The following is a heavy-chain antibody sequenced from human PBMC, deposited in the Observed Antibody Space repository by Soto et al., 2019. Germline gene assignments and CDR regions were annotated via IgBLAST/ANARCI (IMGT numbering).Heavy chain of an antibody. CDR2: IYSGGSK. D-gene: IGHD3-10*01. Sequence: EVQMVETGGGLIQPGGSLRLSCAASGFTVSSNYMNWVRQAPGKGLEWISDIYSGGSKYYADSVKGRFTISRDNSKNTVQLQMNSLRAEDTAVYYCAGGLYGSVWLDHWGQGTLVTVSS. CDR1: GFTVSSNY. V-gene: IGHV3-53*02. CDR3: AGGLYGSVWLDH. J-gene: IGHJ4*02.